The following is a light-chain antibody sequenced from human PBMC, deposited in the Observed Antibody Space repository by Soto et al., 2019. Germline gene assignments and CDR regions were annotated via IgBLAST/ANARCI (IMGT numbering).Light chain of an antibody. CDR3: QQHTSSPHMYT. Sequence: EIVLTQSPGTLSLSPGERATLSCRASQSVSSSYLVWYQQKPGQAPRLLISGASSRATGIPDRFSGSGSGTDFTLTISRLEPEDFAVYYCQQHTSSPHMYTVGQGTKLEIK. V-gene: IGKV3-20*01. J-gene: IGKJ2*01. CDR1: QSVSSSY. CDR2: GAS.